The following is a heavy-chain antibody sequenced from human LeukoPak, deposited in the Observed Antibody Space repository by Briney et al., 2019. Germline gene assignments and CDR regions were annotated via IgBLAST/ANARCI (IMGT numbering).Heavy chain of an antibody. Sequence: GGSPRLSCAASGFTFSSYAMSWVRQAPGKGLEWVSLISGSGGSAYYADSVKGRFTISRDNSKNTLYLQMNSLRSDDTAVYYCAADTVMDSYYFDYWGQGTLVTVSS. D-gene: IGHD5-18*01. V-gene: IGHV3-23*01. CDR3: AADTVMDSYYFDY. CDR1: GFTFSSYA. J-gene: IGHJ4*02. CDR2: ISGSGGSA.